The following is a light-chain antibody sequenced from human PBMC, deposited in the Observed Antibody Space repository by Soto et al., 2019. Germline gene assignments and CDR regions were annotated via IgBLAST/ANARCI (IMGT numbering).Light chain of an antibody. CDR1: QTISNW. CDR3: QQYNSYSTWT. J-gene: IGKJ1*01. Sequence: DIQMPQSPSTLSASVGDRVTITCRASQTISNWLAWYQQKPGKAPKVLIYKASSLESGVPSRFSGSGSGTEFTLTISSLQPDDFATYYCQQYNSYSTWTFGQGTKVEIK. CDR2: KAS. V-gene: IGKV1-5*03.